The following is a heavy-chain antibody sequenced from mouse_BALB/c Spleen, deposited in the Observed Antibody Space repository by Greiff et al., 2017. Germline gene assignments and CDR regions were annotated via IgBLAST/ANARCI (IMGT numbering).Heavy chain of an antibody. Sequence: EVMLVESGGGLVKPGGSLKLSCAASGFTFSSYTMSWVRQTPEKRLEWVATISSGGGNTYYPDSVKGRFTISRDNAKNNLYLQMSSLRSEDTALYYCARDGYYFDYWGQGTTLTVSS. J-gene: IGHJ2*01. CDR2: ISSGGGNT. CDR3: ARDGYYFDY. V-gene: IGHV5-9*03. CDR1: GFTFSSYT. D-gene: IGHD2-3*01.